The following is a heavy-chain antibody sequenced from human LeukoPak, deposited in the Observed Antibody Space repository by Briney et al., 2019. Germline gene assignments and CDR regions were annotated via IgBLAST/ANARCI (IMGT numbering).Heavy chain of an antibody. CDR1: GFTVSNNR. CDR2: IYSDGNT. D-gene: IGHD1-26*01. Sequence: GGSLRLSCAASGFTVSNNRLSWVRQAPGMGLEWVSTIYSDGNTYYPDSVKGRFTISRGGSKNTLYLQLNSLRTEDTAIYYCVREREGSNSEHWGQGTLVTVSS. V-gene: IGHV3-53*01. J-gene: IGHJ1*01. CDR3: VREREGSNSEH.